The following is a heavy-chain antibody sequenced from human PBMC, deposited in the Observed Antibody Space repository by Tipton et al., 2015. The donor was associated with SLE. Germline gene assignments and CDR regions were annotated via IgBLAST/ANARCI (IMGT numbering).Heavy chain of an antibody. D-gene: IGHD1-7*01. J-gene: IGHJ3*01. CDR2: IYYRGNT. CDR1: GGPISSNNYY. V-gene: IGHV4-39*07. CDR3: ARDNLQLRGFDV. Sequence: TLSLTCTVSGGPISSNNYYWGWIRQPPGKGLEWIASIYYRGNTHYHSSLKSRLTMSVDTSKNQFSLKLSSMAAADTAVYYCARDNLQLRGFDVWGQGTVVTVSS.